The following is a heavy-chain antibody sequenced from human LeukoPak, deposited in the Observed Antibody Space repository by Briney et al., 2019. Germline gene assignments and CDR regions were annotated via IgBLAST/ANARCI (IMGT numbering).Heavy chain of an antibody. CDR2: IYYSGST. Sequence: SETLSLTCTVSGGAISGYYWSWFRPPAGKGLEWIGYIYYSGSTNYNPSLKSRVTISVDTSKNQFSLKLSSVTAAATAVYYCARGQRARGYSGYDSPNWFDPWGQGTLVTVSS. J-gene: IGHJ5*02. CDR3: ARGQRARGYSGYDSPNWFDP. CDR1: GGAISGYY. D-gene: IGHD5-12*01. V-gene: IGHV4-59*01.